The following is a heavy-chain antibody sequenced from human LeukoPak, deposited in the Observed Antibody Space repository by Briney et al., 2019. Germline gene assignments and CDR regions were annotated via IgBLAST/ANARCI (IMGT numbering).Heavy chain of an antibody. CDR1: GGSFSDYD. CDR2: INQSGST. V-gene: IGHV4-34*01. CDR3: ARRAYSAAYWKHFDY. D-gene: IGHD1-1*01. J-gene: IGHJ4*02. Sequence: SETLSLTCAVYGGSFSDYDWSWIRQPPGKGLEWIGEINQSGSTNCDPSLKSRVTISVDTSKNQFSLKLNSVTAADTAVYFCARRAYSAAYWKHFDYWGQGTLVTVSS.